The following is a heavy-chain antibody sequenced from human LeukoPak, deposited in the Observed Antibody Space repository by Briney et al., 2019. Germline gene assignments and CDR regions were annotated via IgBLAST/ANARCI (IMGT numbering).Heavy chain of an antibody. Sequence: ASEKVSCKASGYTFTYYFMHWVRQAPGQGLEWMGIINPRGGSTGYAQKFQGRITMTTDMSTRTVYMELSSLESEDTAVYYCARRDCVGDCYSNWFDPWGQGTLVTVSS. CDR3: ARRDCVGDCYSNWFDP. J-gene: IGHJ5*02. CDR2: INPRGGST. V-gene: IGHV1-46*01. CDR1: GYTFTYYF. D-gene: IGHD2-21*02.